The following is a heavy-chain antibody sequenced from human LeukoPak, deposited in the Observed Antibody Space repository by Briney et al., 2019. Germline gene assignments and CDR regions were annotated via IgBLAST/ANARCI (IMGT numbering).Heavy chain of an antibody. V-gene: IGHV1-2*02. CDR2: INPNSGGT. D-gene: IGHD2-2*01. Sequence: ASVKVSCKASGGTFSSYAISWVRQAPGQGLEWMGWINPNSGGTNYAQKFQGRVTMTRDTSISTAYMELSRLRSDDTAVYYCAREVPAASFDYWGQGTLVTVSS. CDR1: GGTFSSYA. CDR3: AREVPAASFDY. J-gene: IGHJ4*02.